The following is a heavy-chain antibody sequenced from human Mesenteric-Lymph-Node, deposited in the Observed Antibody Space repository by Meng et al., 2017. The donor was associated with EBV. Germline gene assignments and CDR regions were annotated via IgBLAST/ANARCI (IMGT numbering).Heavy chain of an antibody. CDR3: ARRGFNWYFDL. J-gene: IGHJ2*01. V-gene: IGHV1-46*01. CDR1: GYTFTNYY. D-gene: IGHD3-3*01. CDR2: INPSAGST. Sequence: QVQLVQSGAGVKKPGASVKVSCKASGYTFTNYYMHWVRQAPGQGLEYMGIINPSAGSTTYAQKFQGRVTFTSDTSTSTVYMELSSLRSEDTAIYYCARRGFNWYFDLWGRGTLVTVSS.